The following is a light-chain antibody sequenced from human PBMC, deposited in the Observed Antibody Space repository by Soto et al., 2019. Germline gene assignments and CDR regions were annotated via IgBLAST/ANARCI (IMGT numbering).Light chain of an antibody. Sequence: QSVLTQPPSASRTPGQRVTISCSGGISNIGSNPVYCHQHLPGTAPKLLVYRNNQRPSGVPDRFSDSKSCTSAFLAISGLRCEDEADYYCAAWDDRLSAYDFGTGTKVIVL. J-gene: IGLJ1*01. CDR2: RNN. CDR3: AAWDDRLSAYD. V-gene: IGLV1-47*01. CDR1: ISNIGSNP.